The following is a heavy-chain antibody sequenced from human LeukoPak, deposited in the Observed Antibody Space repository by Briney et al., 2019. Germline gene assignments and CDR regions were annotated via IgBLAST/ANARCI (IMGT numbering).Heavy chain of an antibody. CDR3: ASSEGYGISQAFDI. J-gene: IGHJ3*02. CDR2: INPNSGGT. V-gene: IGHV1-2*02. CDR1: GYTFTGYY. D-gene: IGHD5-12*01. Sequence: GASVKVSCKASGYTFTGYYMHWVRQAPGQGLEWMGWINPNSGGTNYAQKFQGRVTMTRDTSISTAYMELSRLRSDDTAVYYCASSEGYGISQAFDIWGQGTMVTVSS.